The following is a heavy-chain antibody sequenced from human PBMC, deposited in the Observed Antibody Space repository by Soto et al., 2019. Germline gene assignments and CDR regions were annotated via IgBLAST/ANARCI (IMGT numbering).Heavy chain of an antibody. Sequence: QLQLLESGGDLVKPGGSLRLSCAASGFTVSGNDLSWIRQAPGKGLEWVSSIGSSGRANYYADSVKGRFTISRDNTKDSLYLHMSSLRAEDTAIYYCASHHSSGWLYFDSWGQGTLVTVSS. D-gene: IGHD6-19*01. V-gene: IGHV3-11*01. J-gene: IGHJ4*02. CDR1: GFTVSGND. CDR2: IGSSGRAN. CDR3: ASHHSSGWLYFDS.